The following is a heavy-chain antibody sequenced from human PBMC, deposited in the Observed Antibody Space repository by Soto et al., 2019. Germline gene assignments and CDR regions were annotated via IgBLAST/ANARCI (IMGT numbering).Heavy chain of an antibody. CDR1: GYTXSNYG. Sequence: SXKVSFKISGYTXSNYGMSLVRQAPGKPLEWLGWISLYSDSTNYAKKLQGRVSITTDTSKTTANMELRRLRPDNTAVYYGARVVPGAQAWFGPWGQGTLVTVSS. CDR3: ARVVPGAQAWFGP. CDR2: ISLYSDST. J-gene: IGHJ5*02. D-gene: IGHD2-2*01. V-gene: IGHV1-18*01.